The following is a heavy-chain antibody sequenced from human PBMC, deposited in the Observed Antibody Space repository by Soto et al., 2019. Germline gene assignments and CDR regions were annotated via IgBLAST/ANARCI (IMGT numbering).Heavy chain of an antibody. Sequence: EVQLVESGGGLVKPGGSPRLSCEASEVPFSLYSLLCARPAPGKGLEWIACISNGDNHIFYADSVRGRFTISRDNGKHSVYLQRHSLRAEDTAVYYCAREEGYCHGGHCYRGAFDIWGQGTRVTVSS. CDR3: AREEGYCHGGHCYRGAFDI. J-gene: IGHJ3*02. V-gene: IGHV3-21*01. D-gene: IGHD2-21*02. CDR1: EVPFSLYS. CDR2: ISNGDNHI.